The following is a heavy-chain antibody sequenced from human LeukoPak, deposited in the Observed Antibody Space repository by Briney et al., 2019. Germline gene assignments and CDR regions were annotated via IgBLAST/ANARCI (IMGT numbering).Heavy chain of an antibody. CDR2: ISGSGGST. Sequence: GGSLRLSCAASGFTFSSYGMSWVRQAPGKGLEWVSAISGSGGSTYYADSVKGRFTISRDNSKNTLYLQMNSLRAEDTAVYYCAKAPWYYYGSGGSPFDYWGQGTLVTVSS. J-gene: IGHJ4*02. CDR3: AKAPWYYYGSGGSPFDY. D-gene: IGHD3-10*01. CDR1: GFTFSSYG. V-gene: IGHV3-23*01.